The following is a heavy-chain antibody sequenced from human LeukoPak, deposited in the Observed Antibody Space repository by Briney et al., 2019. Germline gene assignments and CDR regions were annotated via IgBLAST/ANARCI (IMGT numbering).Heavy chain of an antibody. D-gene: IGHD2-15*01. CDR1: GGPINVYY. J-gene: IGHJ4*02. Sequence: SETLSLTCAVSGGPINVYYWSWIRQPAEEGLEWMGRISGSGSTDYDPSLRSRVTMSVDTSKNQFSLKLDSVTAADTAVYYCAREGRSSTPGYWGQGTLVTVSS. V-gene: IGHV4-4*07. CDR3: AREGRSSTPGY. CDR2: ISGSGST.